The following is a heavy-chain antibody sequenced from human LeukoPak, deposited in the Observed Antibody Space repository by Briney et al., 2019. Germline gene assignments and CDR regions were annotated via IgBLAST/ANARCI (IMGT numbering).Heavy chain of an antibody. CDR1: GGSISSSSYY. Sequence: SSETLSLTCTVSGGSISSSSYYWGWIRQPPGKGLEWIGSIYYSGSTYYNPSLKSRVTISVDTSKNQFSLKLSSVTAADTAVYYCARGTTYGGNPFDYWGQGTLVTVSS. V-gene: IGHV4-39*01. CDR3: ARGTTYGGNPFDY. J-gene: IGHJ4*02. CDR2: IYYSGST. D-gene: IGHD4-23*01.